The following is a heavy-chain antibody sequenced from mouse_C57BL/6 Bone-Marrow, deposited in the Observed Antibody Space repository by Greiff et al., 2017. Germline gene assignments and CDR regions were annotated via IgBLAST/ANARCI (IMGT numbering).Heavy chain of an antibody. Sequence: EVKLVESGGGLVQPKGSLKLSCAASGFSFNTYAMNWVRQAPGKGLEWVARIRSKSNNYATYYADSVKDRFTISRDDSESMLYLQMNNLKTEDTAMYYCVRGDYYGSSYAMDYWGQGTSVTVSS. CDR2: IRSKSNNYAT. CDR3: VRGDYYGSSYAMDY. J-gene: IGHJ4*01. CDR1: GFSFNTYA. D-gene: IGHD1-1*01. V-gene: IGHV10-1*01.